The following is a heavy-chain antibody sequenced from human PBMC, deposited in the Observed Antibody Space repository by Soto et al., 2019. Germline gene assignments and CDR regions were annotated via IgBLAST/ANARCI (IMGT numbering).Heavy chain of an antibody. Sequence: GGSLRLSCAASGFTFSSYSMNWVRQAPGKGLEWVASIDSSSVYIYHADSVKGRFTISRDNAKNSLYLQMNSLRDEDTAVYYCGSIRDSCNSSTYSHPLDDWGQGTHVTVSS. J-gene: IGHJ4*02. V-gene: IGHV3-21*04. CDR2: IDSSSVYI. D-gene: IGHD2-2*01. CDR3: GSIRDSCNSSTYSHPLDD. CDR1: GFTFSSYS.